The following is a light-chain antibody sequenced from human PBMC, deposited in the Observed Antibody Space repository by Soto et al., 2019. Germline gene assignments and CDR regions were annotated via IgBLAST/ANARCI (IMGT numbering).Light chain of an antibody. CDR3: QPSTDAPYT. CDR1: QSISTY. CDR2: AAS. J-gene: IGKJ2*01. Sequence: DIQMTQSPSSLSASVGDRVTITCRASQSISTYLNWYPQTPGKAPKLLIYAASSLHSGVPSRFRGSGSGTHFTLTISSLLPEDFATYSFQPSTDAPYTFGRGTKVEI. V-gene: IGKV1-39*01.